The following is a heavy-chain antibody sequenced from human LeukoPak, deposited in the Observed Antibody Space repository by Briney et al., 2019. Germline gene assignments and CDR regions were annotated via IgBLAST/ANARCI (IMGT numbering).Heavy chain of an antibody. J-gene: IGHJ5*02. V-gene: IGHV1-18*01. D-gene: IGHD2-2*01. CDR1: GYSFTSYG. CDR3: AGDLGDIVVVPAAISLP. CDR2: ISAYNGNT. Sequence: ASVKVSCKASGYSFTSYGISWVRQAPGQGLEWMGWISAYNGNTNYAQKFQGRVTMTTDTSTSTAYMELRSLRSDDAAVYYCAGDLGDIVVVPAAISLPWGQGTLVTVSS.